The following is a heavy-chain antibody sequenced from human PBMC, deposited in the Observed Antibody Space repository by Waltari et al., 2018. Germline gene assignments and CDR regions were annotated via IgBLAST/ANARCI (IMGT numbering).Heavy chain of an antibody. CDR3: ARRIAVTGNYGMDV. Sequence: EVQLVQSGAEVKKPGESLRISCKASGYNFITHWIAWVRQRPGEGLEWVGIISPTGSDTRYSPSLEAHVTISVDNSMTTAYLHWSSLKAPDTAMYFCARRIAVTGNYGMDVWGQGTAVTVSS. D-gene: IGHD6-13*01. V-gene: IGHV5-51*01. J-gene: IGHJ6*02. CDR2: ISPTGSDT. CDR1: GYNFITHW.